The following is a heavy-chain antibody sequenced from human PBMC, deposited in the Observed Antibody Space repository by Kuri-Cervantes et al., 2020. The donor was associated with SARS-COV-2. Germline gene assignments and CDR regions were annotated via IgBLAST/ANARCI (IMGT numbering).Heavy chain of an antibody. CDR1: GFTFSSYD. CDR2: ISGSGGST. V-gene: IGHV3-13*01. Sequence: GESLKISCAACGFTFSSYDVHWVRQATGKGLEWVSAISGSGGSTYYADSVKGRFTISKESGENSLCLHMNSLRGDDTAVYYCARVAGEGPIYYYYMDVWGKGTTVTVSS. J-gene: IGHJ6*03. D-gene: IGHD2-21*01. CDR3: ARVAGEGPIYYYYMDV.